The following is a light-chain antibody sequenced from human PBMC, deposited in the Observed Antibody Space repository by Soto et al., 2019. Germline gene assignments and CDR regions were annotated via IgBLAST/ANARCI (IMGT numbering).Light chain of an antibody. J-gene: IGLJ1*01. V-gene: IGLV2-23*02. CDR3: CSYTRSGSFV. Sequence: QSVLTQAACVSGSPGQPITISCTGTSSDVGIYNLVSWYQHFPGKAPKLMIYEVNKRPSGVSNRFSGSKSGSTASLTISGLQADDEADYYCCSYTRSGSFVFGTGTKVTVL. CDR2: EVN. CDR1: SSDVGIYNL.